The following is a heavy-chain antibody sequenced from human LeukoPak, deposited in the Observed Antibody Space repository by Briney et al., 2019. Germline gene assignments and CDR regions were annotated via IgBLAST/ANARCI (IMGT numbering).Heavy chain of an antibody. Sequence: SETLSLTCGVSGGSITNTNYWTWVRQPPGKGLEWIGEVNLQGSTNYNPSLMGRVAISVDTSENHISLQLTSVTAADTAVYYCARSYGDSRYYGMDVWGQGTTVTVSS. D-gene: IGHD4-17*01. CDR3: ARSYGDSRYYGMDV. CDR2: VNLQGST. V-gene: IGHV4-4*02. J-gene: IGHJ6*02. CDR1: GGSITNTNY.